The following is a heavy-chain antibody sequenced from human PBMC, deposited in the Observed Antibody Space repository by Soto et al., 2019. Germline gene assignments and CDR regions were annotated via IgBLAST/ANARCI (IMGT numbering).Heavy chain of an antibody. CDR1: GFTFSQYA. D-gene: IGHD6-6*01. CDR2: ILYDGTIE. V-gene: IGHV3-30-3*01. J-gene: IGHJ5*02. Sequence: PGGSLRLSCAASGFTFSQYALNWVRLAPGKGLEWVTVILYDGTIEHYADSVKGRFTVSRDNSKNTVYLQMDSLTPEDTGVYYCAREASVAALNWFDPWGQGTLVTVSS. CDR3: AREASVAALNWFDP.